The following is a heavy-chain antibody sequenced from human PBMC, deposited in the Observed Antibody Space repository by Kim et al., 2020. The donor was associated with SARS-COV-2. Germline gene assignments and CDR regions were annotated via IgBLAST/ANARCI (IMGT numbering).Heavy chain of an antibody. V-gene: IGHV4-31*02. CDR3: ARLVVPAANFDY. J-gene: IGHJ4*02. Sequence: SNPSLKSRVTISVDTSKNQFSLKLSSVTAADTAVYYCARLVVPAANFDYWGQGTLVTVSS. D-gene: IGHD2-2*01.